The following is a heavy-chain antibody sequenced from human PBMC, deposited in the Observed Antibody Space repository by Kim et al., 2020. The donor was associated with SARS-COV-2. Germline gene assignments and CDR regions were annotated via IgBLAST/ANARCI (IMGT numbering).Heavy chain of an antibody. J-gene: IGHJ5*02. V-gene: IGHV4-31*02. Sequence: NPPLKSRVTISVDTSKNQFSLKLSSVTAADTAVYYCARDAAAAKGYWFDPWGQGTLVTVSS. D-gene: IGHD6-13*01. CDR3: ARDAAAAKGYWFDP.